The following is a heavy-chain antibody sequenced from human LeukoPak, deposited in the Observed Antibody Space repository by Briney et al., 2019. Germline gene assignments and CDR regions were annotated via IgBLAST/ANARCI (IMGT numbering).Heavy chain of an antibody. CDR1: GGSFSGYY. J-gene: IGHJ4*02. CDR3: ARLAPEGRVDH. Sequence: SETLSLTCAVYGGSFSGYYWSWIRQPPGKGLEWIGEINHSGSTNYNPSLKSRVTIPVDTSKNQFSLKLSSVTAADTAAYYCARLAPEGRVDHWGQGTLVIVSS. CDR2: INHSGST. V-gene: IGHV4-34*01.